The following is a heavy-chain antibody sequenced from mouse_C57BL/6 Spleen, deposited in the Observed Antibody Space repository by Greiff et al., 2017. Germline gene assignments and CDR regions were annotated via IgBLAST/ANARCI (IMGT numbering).Heavy chain of an antibody. Sequence: QVQLKESGAELMKPGASVKLSCKATGYTFTGYWIEWVKQRPGHGLEWIGEILPGSGSTNYNGKFKGKATFTADTSSNTAYMQLSSLTTEHSAIYYCARYPYNGSSMYFDVWGTGTTVTVSS. D-gene: IGHD1-1*01. V-gene: IGHV1-9*01. CDR1: GYTFTGYW. CDR3: ARYPYNGSSMYFDV. CDR2: ILPGSGST. J-gene: IGHJ1*03.